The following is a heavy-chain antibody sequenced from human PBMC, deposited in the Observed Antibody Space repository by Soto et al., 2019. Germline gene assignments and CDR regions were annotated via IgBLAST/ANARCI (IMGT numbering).Heavy chain of an antibody. CDR1: GGSFSGYY. D-gene: IGHD2-2*01. CDR3: ARGHNGCSSTSCHSLDRRSYYYYYMDV. V-gene: IGHV4-34*01. Sequence: SETLSLTCAVYGGSFSGYYWSWIRQPPGKGLEWIGEINHSGSTNYNPSLKSRVTISLDTSKNQFSLKRSSVTAADTAVYYCARGHNGCSSTSCHSLDRRSYYYYYMDVWGKGTTVTVSS. CDR2: INHSGST. J-gene: IGHJ6*03.